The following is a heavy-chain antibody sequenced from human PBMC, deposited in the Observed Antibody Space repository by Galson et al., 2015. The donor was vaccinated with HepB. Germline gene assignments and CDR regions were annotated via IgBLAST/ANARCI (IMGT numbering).Heavy chain of an antibody. Sequence: PALVKPTQTLTLTCTFSGFSLSTSGMCVSWIRQPPGKALEWLARIDWDDDQYYSTSLKTRLTISKDTSKNQVVLTMTNVDPVDTATYYCARIRSLYDSSGYYGGYYYGMDVWGQGTTVTVSS. V-gene: IGHV2-70*11. CDR2: IDWDDDQ. D-gene: IGHD3-22*01. CDR3: ARIRSLYDSSGYYGGYYYGMDV. CDR1: GFSLSTSGMC. J-gene: IGHJ6*02.